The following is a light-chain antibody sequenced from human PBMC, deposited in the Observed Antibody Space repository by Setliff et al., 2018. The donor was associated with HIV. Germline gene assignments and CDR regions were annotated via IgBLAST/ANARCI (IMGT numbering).Light chain of an antibody. CDR2: EVN. CDR3: CSFATGGPYG. CDR1: FSDVGSYTL. J-gene: IGLJ1*01. Sequence: QSALTQPASVSGSPGQSLTISCTGTFSDVGSYTLVSWYQQHPGKAPKLVIYEVNKRPSGVSNRFSGSKSGNTASLTISGLRTEDEADYYCCSFATGGPYGFGIGTKVTVL. V-gene: IGLV2-23*02.